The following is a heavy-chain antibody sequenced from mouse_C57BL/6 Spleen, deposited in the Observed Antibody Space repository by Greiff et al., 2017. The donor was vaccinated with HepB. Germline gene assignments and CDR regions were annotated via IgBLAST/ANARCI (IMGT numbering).Heavy chain of an antibody. J-gene: IGHJ4*01. CDR3: AREALRAMDY. D-gene: IGHD1-1*01. V-gene: IGHV5-16*01. Sequence: EVMLVESEGGLVQPGSSMKLSCTASGFTFSDYYMAWVRQVPEKGLEWVANINYDGSSTYYLDSLKSRFIISRDNAKNILYLQMSSLKSEDTATYYCAREALRAMDYWGQGTSVTVSS. CDR2: INYDGSST. CDR1: GFTFSDYY.